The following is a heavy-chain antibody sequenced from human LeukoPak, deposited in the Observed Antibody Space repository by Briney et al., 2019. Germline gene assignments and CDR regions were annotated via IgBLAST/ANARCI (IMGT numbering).Heavy chain of an antibody. D-gene: IGHD6-19*01. V-gene: IGHV1-69*13. CDR2: IIPIFGTA. CDR3: ARDGIAVAGTFDY. Sequence: ASVKVSCKASGGTFSSYAISWVRQAPGQGLEWMGGIIPIFGTANYAQKFQGRVTITADESTSTAYMELRSLRSDDTAVYYCARDGIAVAGTFDYWGQGTLVTVSS. J-gene: IGHJ4*02. CDR1: GGTFSSYA.